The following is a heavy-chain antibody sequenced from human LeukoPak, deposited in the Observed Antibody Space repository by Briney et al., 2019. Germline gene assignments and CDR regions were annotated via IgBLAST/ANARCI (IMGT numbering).Heavy chain of an antibody. CDR2: ISSSSSYI. D-gene: IGHD4-17*01. Sequence: GGSLRLSCAASGFTFSSYSMNWVRQAPGKGLEWVSAISSSSSYIYYADSVKGRFTISRDNAKKSLFLQMNSLRAEDTAVYYCTRDLGGYGDYGTNFDYWGQGTLVTVSS. J-gene: IGHJ4*02. CDR1: GFTFSSYS. CDR3: TRDLGGYGDYGTNFDY. V-gene: IGHV3-21*01.